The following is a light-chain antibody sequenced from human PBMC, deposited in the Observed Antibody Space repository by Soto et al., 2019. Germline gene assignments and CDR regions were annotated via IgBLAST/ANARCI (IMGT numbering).Light chain of an antibody. CDR2: AAS. Sequence: DIQMTQSPTSLSASVGDRVTITCRARQGIRHFVAWYQQKPGKAPKLLIYAASTLQSGVPSRFSRSGSGTDFTLTINSLQPEDVATYSCQKYSSVPVFGPGTKVEI. CDR3: QKYSSVPV. J-gene: IGKJ3*01. CDR1: QGIRHF. V-gene: IGKV1-27*01.